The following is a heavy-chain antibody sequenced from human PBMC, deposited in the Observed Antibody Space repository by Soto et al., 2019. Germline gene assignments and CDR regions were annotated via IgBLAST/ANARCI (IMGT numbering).Heavy chain of an antibody. Sequence: QLQLQESGPGLVKPSETLSLTCTVSGGSISSSSYYWGWIRQPPGKGLEWIGSIYYSGSTYYNPCLKSRVPLSVATSKNQFYLKLSSVTAADSAVYYCAFAVAGPFDYWGQGTMVTVSS. J-gene: IGHJ4*02. CDR2: IYYSGST. CDR1: GGSISSSSYY. V-gene: IGHV4-39*01. D-gene: IGHD6-19*01. CDR3: AFAVAGPFDY.